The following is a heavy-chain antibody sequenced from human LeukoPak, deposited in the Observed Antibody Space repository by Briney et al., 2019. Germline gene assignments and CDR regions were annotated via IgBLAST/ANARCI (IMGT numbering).Heavy chain of an antibody. D-gene: IGHD3-10*01. CDR3: ARRAYGLGNKFDP. Sequence: SETLSLTCTVSGGSISSGDYYWSWIRQPPGKGLEWIGYIYYSGSINYNPSLKSRVTISVDTSKNQFSLKLSSVTAADTAVYYCARRAYGLGNKFDPWGQGTLVTVSS. J-gene: IGHJ5*02. CDR2: IYYSGSI. V-gene: IGHV4-61*08. CDR1: GGSISSGDYY.